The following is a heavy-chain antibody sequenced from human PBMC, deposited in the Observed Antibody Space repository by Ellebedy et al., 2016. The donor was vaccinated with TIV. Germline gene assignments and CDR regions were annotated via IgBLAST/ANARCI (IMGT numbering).Heavy chain of an antibody. Sequence: AASVTVSCKASDYTFTSYYIHWVRQAPGQGLEWMGIINPRGGGTSYAQKFQGRLTMTRDTSTTTVYLELSSLTSEDTAVYYCARDLEPRSPISYSYGMDVWGQGTTVTVSS. D-gene: IGHD2-21*01. V-gene: IGHV1-46*01. J-gene: IGHJ6*02. CDR2: INPRGGGT. CDR3: ARDLEPRSPISYSYGMDV. CDR1: DYTFTSYY.